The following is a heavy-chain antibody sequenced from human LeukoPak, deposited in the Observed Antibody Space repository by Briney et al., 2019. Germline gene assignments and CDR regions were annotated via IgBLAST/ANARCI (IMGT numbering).Heavy chain of an antibody. D-gene: IGHD3-22*01. J-gene: IGHJ4*02. CDR1: GFTFSSYA. CDR2: ISGSGGST. CDR3: ARDNFYDRGGYYQK. Sequence: GGSLRLSCAASGFTFSSYAMSWVRQAPGKGLEWVPTISGSGGSTYYADSVKGRFTISRDNSKDTLYLQMNSLRAEDTAVYYCARDNFYDRGGYYQKWGQGTLVTVSS. V-gene: IGHV3-23*01.